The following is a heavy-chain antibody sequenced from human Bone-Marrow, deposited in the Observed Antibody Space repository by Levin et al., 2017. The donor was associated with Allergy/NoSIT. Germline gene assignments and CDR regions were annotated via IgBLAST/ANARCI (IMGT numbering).Heavy chain of an antibody. J-gene: IGHJ4*02. CDR2: ISWNSGSI. CDR1: GFTFDDYA. CDR3: AKDRSGSYSS. D-gene: IGHD1-26*01. V-gene: IGHV3-9*01. Sequence: GGSLRLSCAASGFTFDDYAMHWVRQAPGKGLEWVSGISWNSGSIGYADSVKGRFTISRDNAKNSLYLQMNSLRAEDTALYYCAKDRSGSYSSWGQGTLVTVSS.